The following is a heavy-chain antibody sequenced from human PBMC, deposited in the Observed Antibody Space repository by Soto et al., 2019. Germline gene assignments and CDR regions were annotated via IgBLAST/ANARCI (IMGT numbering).Heavy chain of an antibody. CDR1: GFTFSSYT. CDR3: AKVSYNSWSIDY. D-gene: IGHD6-6*01. V-gene: IGHV3-21*01. J-gene: IGHJ4*02. CDR2: ISSTGNYI. Sequence: GGSLRLSCTASGFTFSSYTMSWVRQAPGKGLEWVSSISSTGNYIVYADSVKGRFTISRDNAKNSVYLQMNSLRAEDTAVYYCAKVSYNSWSIDYWGQGTLVTVSS.